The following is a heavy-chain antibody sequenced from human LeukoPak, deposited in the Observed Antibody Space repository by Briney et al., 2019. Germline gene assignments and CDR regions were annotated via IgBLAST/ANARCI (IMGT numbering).Heavy chain of an antibody. V-gene: IGHV3-23*01. Sequence: GGSLRLSCAASGFTFSSYAMSWVRQALGKGLEWVSAISGSGGSTYYADSVKGRFTISRDNSENTLYLQMSGLRAEDTAVYYCAKDNRAFCTSGVCSSFDYWGQGTLVTVSS. D-gene: IGHD2-8*01. J-gene: IGHJ4*02. CDR3: AKDNRAFCTSGVCSSFDY. CDR2: ISGSGGST. CDR1: GFTFSSYA.